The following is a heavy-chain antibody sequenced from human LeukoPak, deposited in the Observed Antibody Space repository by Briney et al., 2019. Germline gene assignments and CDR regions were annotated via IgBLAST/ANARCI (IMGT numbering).Heavy chain of an antibody. V-gene: IGHV3-66*01. CDR2: IYSGGST. D-gene: IGHD2-2*01. Sequence: GGSLRLSCAASGFTVSSNYMSWVRQAPGKGLEWVSVIYSGGSTYYADSVKGRFTISRDNSKNTLYLQMNSLRAEDTAVYYCARIAGDTIVVVPAAMGAFDIWGQGTMVTVSS. CDR1: GFTVSSNY. J-gene: IGHJ3*02. CDR3: ARIAGDTIVVVPAAMGAFDI.